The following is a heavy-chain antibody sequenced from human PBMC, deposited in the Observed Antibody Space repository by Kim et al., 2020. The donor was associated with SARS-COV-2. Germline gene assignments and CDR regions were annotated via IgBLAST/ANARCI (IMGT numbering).Heavy chain of an antibody. Sequence: GGSLRLSCAASGFTFRSYSMNWVRQAPGKGLEWVSSISSSSSYIYYADSVKGRFTISRDNAKNSLYLQMNSLRAEDTAVYYCARDRGYCSSTSCLVGAEIDYWGQGTLVTVSS. D-gene: IGHD2-2*03. CDR1: GFTFRSYS. CDR3: ARDRGYCSSTSCLVGAEIDY. J-gene: IGHJ4*02. CDR2: ISSSSSYI. V-gene: IGHV3-21*01.